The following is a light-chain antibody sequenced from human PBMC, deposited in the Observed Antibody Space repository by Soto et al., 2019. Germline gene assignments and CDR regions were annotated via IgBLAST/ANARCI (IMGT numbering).Light chain of an antibody. CDR3: SSYSASSTL. CDR1: SSDVGGYNY. Sequence: QSALTQPASVSGSPGQSITISCTGSSSDVGGYNYVSWYQQHPGKAPKLIIYDVNNRPSGVSNRFSGSKSGNTASLTISGLQPEDEADYYCSSYSASSTLFGGGTKVTVL. J-gene: IGLJ2*01. CDR2: DVN. V-gene: IGLV2-14*01.